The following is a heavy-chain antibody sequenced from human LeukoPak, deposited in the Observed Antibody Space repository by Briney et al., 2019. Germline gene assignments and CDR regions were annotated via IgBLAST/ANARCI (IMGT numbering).Heavy chain of an antibody. V-gene: IGHV3-20*04. CDR2: INWNGGST. D-gene: IGHD3-22*01. CDR1: GFTVSSNY. J-gene: IGHJ4*02. CDR3: ARAYYYDSSGYLDY. Sequence: PGGSLRLSCAASGFTVSSNYMSWVRQAPGKGLEWVSGINWNGGSTGYADSVKGRFTISRDNAKNSLYLQMNSLRAEDTALYYCARAYYYDSSGYLDYWGQGTLVTVSS.